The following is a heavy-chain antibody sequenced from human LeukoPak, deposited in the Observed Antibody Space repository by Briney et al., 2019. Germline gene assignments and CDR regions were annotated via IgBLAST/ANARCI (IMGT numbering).Heavy chain of an antibody. D-gene: IGHD5-12*01. CDR2: INPNSGGT. V-gene: IGHV1-2*04. CDR1: GYTFTGYY. J-gene: IGHJ4*02. Sequence: AAVKVSCKASGYTFTGYYMHWVRQAPGQGLEWMGWINPNSGGTNYAQKFQGWVTMTRDTSISTAYMELSRLRSDDTAVYYCARERGYSGYDLEYWGQGTLVTVSS. CDR3: ARERGYSGYDLEY.